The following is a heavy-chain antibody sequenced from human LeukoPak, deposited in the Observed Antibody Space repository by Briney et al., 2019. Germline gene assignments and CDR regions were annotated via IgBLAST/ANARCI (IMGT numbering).Heavy chain of an antibody. V-gene: IGHV1-8*03. D-gene: IGHD3-3*01. Sequence: ASVKVSCKASGYTFTSYDINWVRQATGQGLEWMGWMNPNSGNTGYAQKFQGRVTITRNTSISTAYMELSSLRSEDTAVYYCARPARGYYDFWSGYYLVVWGQRTLVTVSS. CDR1: GYTFTSYD. CDR3: ARPARGYYDFWSGYYLVV. J-gene: IGHJ4*02. CDR2: MNPNSGNT.